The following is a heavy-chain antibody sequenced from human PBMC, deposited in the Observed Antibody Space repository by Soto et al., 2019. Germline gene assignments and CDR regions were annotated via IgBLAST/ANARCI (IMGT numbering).Heavy chain of an antibody. CDR1: GFTFSSDA. CDR3: AKSPRSGYEDPWYY. Sequence: PGGSLRFSGAGTGFTFSSDAMNWGRQPPEKRLELLSGISGSGGAVYYAASVKGRFTISRGTSKNTLYLQMNSLRAEATAVYFFAKSPRSGYEDPWYYWGQGTRGTVSS. CDR2: ISGSGGAV. D-gene: IGHD5-12*01. V-gene: IGHV3-23*01. J-gene: IGHJ4*02.